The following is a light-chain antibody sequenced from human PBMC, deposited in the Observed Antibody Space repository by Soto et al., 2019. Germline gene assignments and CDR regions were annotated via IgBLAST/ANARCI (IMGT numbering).Light chain of an antibody. Sequence: QSALTQPRSVSGSPGQSVTISCTGTSSDVGAYNYVSWYQQLPGKAPKLLIYHISKRPSGVPDRFSGSKSGNTASLTVSGLQAEDEADYYCCSYAGTFTFVFGAGTKLTVL. J-gene: IGLJ1*01. V-gene: IGLV2-11*01. CDR2: HIS. CDR3: CSYAGTFTFV. CDR1: SSDVGAYNY.